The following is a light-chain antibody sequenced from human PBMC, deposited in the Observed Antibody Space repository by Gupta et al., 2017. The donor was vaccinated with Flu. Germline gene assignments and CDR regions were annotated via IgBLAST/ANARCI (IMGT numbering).Light chain of an antibody. CDR1: QSISSN. J-gene: IGKJ4*01. V-gene: IGKV3-15*01. Sequence: IVMTQSPATLSVSPGERATLSCRASQSISSNLAWYQQKPGQAPRLLIYGASTRDTGIPARFSGSGYGKELTLTISSRQSEDFAGYYCQQYNNWPPLTFGGGTKVEIK. CDR3: QQYNNWPPLT. CDR2: GAS.